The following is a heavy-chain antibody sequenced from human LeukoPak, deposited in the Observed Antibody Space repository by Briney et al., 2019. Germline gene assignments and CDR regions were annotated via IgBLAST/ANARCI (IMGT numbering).Heavy chain of an antibody. CDR1: GFTFSSYA. J-gene: IGHJ4*02. D-gene: IGHD3-10*01. CDR3: AKYTSGTYYRGLDQ. CDR2: ISGSGGST. Sequence: GGSLRLSCAASGFTFSSYAMGWVRQAPGKGLEWVSAISGSGGSTYYADSVKGRFTISRDDSKNTVYLQMNSLRAEDTAVYSCAKYTSGTYYRGLDQWGQGTLVTVSS. V-gene: IGHV3-23*01.